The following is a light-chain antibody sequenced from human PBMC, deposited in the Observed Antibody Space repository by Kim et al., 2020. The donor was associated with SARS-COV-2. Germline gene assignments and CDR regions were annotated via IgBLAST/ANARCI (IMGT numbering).Light chain of an antibody. CDR3: AAWDDSLSGRV. V-gene: IGLV1-47*01. CDR2: GNN. J-gene: IGLJ2*01. Sequence: GKGVNICCSGSSSNIGSKSVSWYQQLPGTAPKHLIYGNNQRPSGVPDRFSGSKSGTSASLAISGLRSEDEADYYCAAWDDSLSGRVFGSGTQLTVL. CDR1: SSNIGSKS.